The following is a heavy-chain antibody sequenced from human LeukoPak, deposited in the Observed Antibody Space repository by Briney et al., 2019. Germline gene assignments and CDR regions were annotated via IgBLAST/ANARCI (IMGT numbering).Heavy chain of an antibody. CDR3: AKDPGYQVVYCFDY. D-gene: IGHD2-2*01. CDR2: ISGSGGST. J-gene: IGHJ4*02. Sequence: GGSLRLSCAASGFTFSIYSMSWVRQAPGKGLEWVSGISGSGGSTDYADSVKGRFTISRDNSKSTLYLQMNSLRVEDTAVYYCAKDPGYQVVYCFDYWGQGTLVTVSS. CDR1: GFTFSIYS. V-gene: IGHV3-23*01.